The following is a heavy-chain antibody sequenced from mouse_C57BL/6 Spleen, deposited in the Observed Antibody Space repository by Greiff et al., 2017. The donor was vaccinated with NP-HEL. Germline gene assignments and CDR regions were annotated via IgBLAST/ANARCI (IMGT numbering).Heavy chain of an antibody. V-gene: IGHV1-42*01. CDR2: INPSTGGT. CDR1: GYSFTGYY. J-gene: IGHJ1*03. CDR3: AREGYCDV. Sequence: VQLQQSGPELVKPGASVKISCKASGYSFTGYYMNWVKQSPEKSLEWIGEINPSTGGTTYNQKFKAKATLTVDKSSSTAYLQLKSLTSEDSAVYYCAREGYCDVWGTGTTVTVSS.